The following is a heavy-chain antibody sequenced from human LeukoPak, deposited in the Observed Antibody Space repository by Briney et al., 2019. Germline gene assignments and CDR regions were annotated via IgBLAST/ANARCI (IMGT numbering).Heavy chain of an antibody. V-gene: IGHV4-59*08. J-gene: IGHJ4*02. CDR3: AKSGGSGLIDY. Sequence: SETLSLTCTVSGVSISSYYWSWIRQPPGKGLEWIGYIYYSGSTNYSPSLKSRVTIYIDTSKNQFSLNLSSVTAADTAVYYCAKSGGSGLIDYWGQGTLVTVSS. CDR1: GVSISSYY. CDR2: IYYSGST. D-gene: IGHD1-26*01.